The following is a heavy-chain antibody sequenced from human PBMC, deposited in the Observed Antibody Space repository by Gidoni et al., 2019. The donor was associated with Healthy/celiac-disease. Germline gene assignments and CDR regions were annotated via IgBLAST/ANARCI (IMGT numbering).Heavy chain of an antibody. J-gene: IGHJ4*02. CDR1: GLPFSSYA. D-gene: IGHD5-18*01. V-gene: IGHV3-30*18. CDR2: ISDDGSKK. CDR3: AKDLGRGYSYGVDF. Sequence: QVQLVESGGGVVQPGRSLRLSCATSGLPFSSYAMHGVRQAPGKGLEWVTFISDDGSKKYYSDSVKGRFIISRDSSRDTLYLQMDSLRDGDTAVYYCAKDLGRGYSYGVDFWGRGTLVIVSS.